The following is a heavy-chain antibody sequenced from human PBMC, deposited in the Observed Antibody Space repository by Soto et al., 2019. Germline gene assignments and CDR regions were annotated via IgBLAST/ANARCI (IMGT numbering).Heavy chain of an antibody. D-gene: IGHD5-18*01. CDR1: GYTFTGYY. CDR3: ARSVRGYSYASFDY. CDR2: INPNSGGT. J-gene: IGHJ4*03. Sequence: ASVKVSCKASGYTFTGYYMHWVRQAPGQGLEWMGWINPNSGGTNYAQKFQGWVTMTRDTSISTAYMELSRLRSDDTAVYYCARSVRGYSYASFDYWGQGTTVTVSS. V-gene: IGHV1-2*04.